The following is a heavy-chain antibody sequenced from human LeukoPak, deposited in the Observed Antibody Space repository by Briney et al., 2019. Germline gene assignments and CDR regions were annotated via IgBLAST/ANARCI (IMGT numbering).Heavy chain of an antibody. CDR1: GGSFTDYY. D-gene: IGHD2-2*01. J-gene: IGHJ6*02. CDR3: ARGPRGVVVPAAANSYYYYYGMDV. V-gene: IGHV4-34*01. Sequence: PSETLSLTCAVYGGSFTDYYWSWIRHLPGKGLEWIGEIHHRAGANYNPSLWGRVTISVDTSKNQFSLKLSSVTAADTAVYYCARGPRGVVVPAAANSYYYYYGMDVWGQGTTVTVSS. CDR2: IHHRAGA.